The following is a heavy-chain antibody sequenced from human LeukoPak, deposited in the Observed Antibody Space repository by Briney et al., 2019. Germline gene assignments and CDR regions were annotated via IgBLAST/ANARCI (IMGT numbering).Heavy chain of an antibody. CDR3: ARDPGTYYDILTGYYTPYYFDH. CDR1: GYTFTSHG. V-gene: IGHV1-18*01. D-gene: IGHD3-9*01. Sequence: GASVKVSCKASGYTFTSHGISWVRQAPGQGLEWMGWISTYNGDTDYAHNFRGRVTMSTDTSTSTAYMEVRSLRSDDTAVYYCARDPGTYYDILTGYYTPYYFDHWGQGTLVSVSS. CDR2: ISTYNGDT. J-gene: IGHJ4*02.